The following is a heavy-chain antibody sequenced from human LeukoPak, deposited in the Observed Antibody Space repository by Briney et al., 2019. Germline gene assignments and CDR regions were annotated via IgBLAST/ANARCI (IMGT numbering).Heavy chain of an antibody. CDR2: ISSSSSYI. V-gene: IGHV3-21*01. CDR3: ARPIYGDVGFDY. CDR1: GFTFSSYS. D-gene: IGHD4-17*01. Sequence: SGGSLRLSCAASGFTFSSYSMNWVRQAPGKGLEWVSSISSSSSYIYYADSVKGRFTISRDNAENSLYLQMNSLRAEDTAVYYCARPIYGDVGFDYWGQGTLVTVSS. J-gene: IGHJ4*02.